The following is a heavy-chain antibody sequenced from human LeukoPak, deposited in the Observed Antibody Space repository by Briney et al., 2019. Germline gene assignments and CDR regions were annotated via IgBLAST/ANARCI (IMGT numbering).Heavy chain of an antibody. CDR1: GYTFTSYA. CDR3: ARSALLWFGELLGC. D-gene: IGHD3-10*01. CDR2: INAGNGNT. V-gene: IGHV1-3*01. Sequence: ASVKVSCKASGYTFTSYAMHWVRQAPGQRLEWMGWINAGNGNTKYSQKFQGRVTITRDTSASTAYMELSSLRSEDTAVYYCARSALLWFGELLGCWGQGTLVTVSS. J-gene: IGHJ4*02.